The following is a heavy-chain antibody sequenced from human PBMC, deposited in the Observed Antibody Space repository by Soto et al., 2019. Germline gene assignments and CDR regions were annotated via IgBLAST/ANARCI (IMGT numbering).Heavy chain of an antibody. Sequence: QITLKESGPTLVKPTQTLTLTCTFSGFSLSTSGVGVGWIRQPPGKALEWLALIYWNDDKRYSPSLKSRLTHTKDTPKNQGVLTMTNMDPVDTATYYCAHSWPSTPAAAAGPRNWFDPWGQGTLVTVPS. CDR1: GFSLSTSGVG. V-gene: IGHV2-5*01. J-gene: IGHJ5*02. CDR3: AHSWPSTPAAAAGPRNWFDP. D-gene: IGHD6-13*01. CDR2: IYWNDDK.